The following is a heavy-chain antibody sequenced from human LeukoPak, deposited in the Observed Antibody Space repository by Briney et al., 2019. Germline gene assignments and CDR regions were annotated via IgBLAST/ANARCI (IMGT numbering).Heavy chain of an antibody. CDR1: GYTFTGYY. V-gene: IGHV1-46*01. Sequence: ASVKVSCKASGYTFTGYYMHWVRQAPGQGLEWMGIINPSGGSTSYAQKFQGRVTMTRDTSTSTVYMELSSLRSEDTAVYYCARDGRIAVAGRRPGHWYFDLWGRGTLVTVSS. CDR3: ARDGRIAVAGRRPGHWYFDL. D-gene: IGHD6-19*01. CDR2: INPSGGST. J-gene: IGHJ2*01.